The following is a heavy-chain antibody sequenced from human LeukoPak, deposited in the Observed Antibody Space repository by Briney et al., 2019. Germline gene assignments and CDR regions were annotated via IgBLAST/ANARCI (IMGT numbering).Heavy chain of an antibody. CDR1: GGSISSHY. CDR2: IYYSGST. CDR3: ARAIYWGDHNDY. Sequence: SETLSLTCTVSGGSISSHYWSWIRQPPGKGLEWIGYIYYSGSTNYNPSLKSRVTISVDTSKNQFSLKLSSVTAADTAVYYCARAIYWGDHNDYWGQGTLVTVSS. V-gene: IGHV4-59*11. D-gene: IGHD7-27*01. J-gene: IGHJ4*02.